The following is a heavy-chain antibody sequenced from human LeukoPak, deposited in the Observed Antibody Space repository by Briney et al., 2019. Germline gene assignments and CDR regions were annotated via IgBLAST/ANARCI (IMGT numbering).Heavy chain of an antibody. D-gene: IGHD3-3*01. CDR1: AGSISTYY. CDR2: IYYSGST. J-gene: IGHJ4*02. V-gene: IGHV4-59*01. CDR3: ARAILSGYPDS. Sequence: SETLSLTCSVTAGSISTYYWTWIRQPPGKGLEWIGYIYYSGSTNYNPSLKSRVTISLDTSKNQFSLKLSSVTAADTAVYYCARAILSGYPDSWGQGTLVIVFS.